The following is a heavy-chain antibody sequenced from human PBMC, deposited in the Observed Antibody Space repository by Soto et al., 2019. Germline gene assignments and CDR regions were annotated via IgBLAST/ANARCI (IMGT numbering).Heavy chain of an antibody. J-gene: IGHJ6*02. V-gene: IGHV3-30*18. CDR2: LSYEGRKK. CDR1: GFTFSDYG. D-gene: IGHD5-12*01. CDR3: AKDHWAAYSGYAIRNDLDV. Sequence: QVQLVESGGGVVQPGRSLRLSCAASGFTFSDYGIHWVRQAPAKGLGWGAVLSYEGRKKYYADSVKGRFTISRDNSKNTLYLQMASLRPEDTAVYYCAKDHWAAYSGYAIRNDLDVWGQGTTVTVSS.